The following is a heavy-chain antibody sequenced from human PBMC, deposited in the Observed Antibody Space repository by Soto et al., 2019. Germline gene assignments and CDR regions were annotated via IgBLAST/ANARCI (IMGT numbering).Heavy chain of an antibody. Sequence: ASVKVSCKTSGYTFSQYVINWVRQAPGQGLEWMGFSTHTGNTNYAQNFQGRVAMTTDTSTSTSYMGVRSLRHDDTAVYYCARSGEHPLDYWGQGTPVTV. CDR2: STHTGNT. CDR3: ARSGEHPLDY. CDR1: GYTFSQYV. D-gene: IGHD3-10*01. V-gene: IGHV1-18*01. J-gene: IGHJ4*02.